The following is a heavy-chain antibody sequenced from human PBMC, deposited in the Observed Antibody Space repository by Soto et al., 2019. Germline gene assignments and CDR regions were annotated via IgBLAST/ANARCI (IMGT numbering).Heavy chain of an antibody. CDR3: ARDRSSSWYNGTFYFDS. CDR1: GGTFTTYD. V-gene: IGHV1-69*06. J-gene: IGHJ4*02. CDR2: IIPLFDAT. D-gene: IGHD6-19*01. Sequence: QVQLVQSGAEVRKPGSSVKVSCKASGGTFTTYDISCVRQAPGQGLEWMGGIIPLFDATKYAQKFQGRVTITADKSTGTAYMELSSLRSEDTAMYSCARDRSSSWYNGTFYFDSWGQGTLVTVSS.